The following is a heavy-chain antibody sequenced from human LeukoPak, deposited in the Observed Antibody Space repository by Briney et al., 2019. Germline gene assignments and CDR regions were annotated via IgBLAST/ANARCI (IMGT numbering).Heavy chain of an antibody. J-gene: IGHJ4*02. CDR1: GGSISSSSYY. Sequence: SDTLSLTCTVSGGSISSSSYYWGWIRQPPGKGLEWIGSIYYSGSTYYNPSLKSRVTISVDTSKNQFSLKLSSVTAADTAVYYCARGDGTTMYFDYWGQGTLVTVSS. CDR2: IYYSGST. V-gene: IGHV4-39*07. D-gene: IGHD1-7*01. CDR3: ARGDGTTMYFDY.